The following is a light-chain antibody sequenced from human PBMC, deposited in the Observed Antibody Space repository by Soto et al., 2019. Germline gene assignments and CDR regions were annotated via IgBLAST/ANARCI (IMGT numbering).Light chain of an antibody. J-gene: IGLJ2*01. CDR1: SSNIGNND. CDR3: GTWDNSLSTVV. Sequence: QSVLTQPPSVSAAPGQKVTISCSGSSSNIGNNDVSWYQQLPGTAPKLLIYDNNKRPSGIPDRFSGSRSGTSATLGITGLQTGDEADYYCGTWDNSLSTVVFGGGTQLTVL. V-gene: IGLV1-51*01. CDR2: DNN.